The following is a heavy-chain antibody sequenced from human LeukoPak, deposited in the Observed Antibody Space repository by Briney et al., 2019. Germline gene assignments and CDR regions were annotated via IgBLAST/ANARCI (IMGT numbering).Heavy chain of an antibody. J-gene: IGHJ4*02. D-gene: IGHD6-13*01. CDR1: GGSISSGGYS. Sequence: SETLSLTCAVSGGSISSGGYSWSWIRQPPGKGLEWIGYIYHSGSTYYNPSLKSRVTISVDRSKNQFSLKLSSVTAADTAVYYSARERKIGYSSSWYPDYWGQGTLVTVSS. V-gene: IGHV4-30-2*01. CDR3: ARERKIGYSSSWYPDY. CDR2: IYHSGST.